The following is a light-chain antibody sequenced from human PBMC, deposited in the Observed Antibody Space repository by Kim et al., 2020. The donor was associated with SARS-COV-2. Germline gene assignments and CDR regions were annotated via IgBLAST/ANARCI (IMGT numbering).Light chain of an antibody. J-gene: IGKJ1*01. CDR2: DTS. CDR1: QSVSGQ. CDR3: HQRSNWPRT. Sequence: LSPGERATPSCRASQSVSGQLGWYQQKPGQAPSLLIYDTSNRATGIPGRFSGSGSGTDFTLTISSLEPEDSAVYYCHQRSNWPRTFGQGTKVDIK. V-gene: IGKV3-11*01.